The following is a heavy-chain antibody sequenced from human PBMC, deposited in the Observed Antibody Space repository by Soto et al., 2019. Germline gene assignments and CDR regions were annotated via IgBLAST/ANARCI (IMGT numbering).Heavy chain of an antibody. Sequence: QITLKESGPTLVKPTQTLTLTCTFSGFSLSTSGVGVGWIRQPPGKALEWLALIYWDDDKRYSPSLKSRLTITKDTSKNQVVLTMTNMDPVDTATYYCAHRPPRPPWLVPGRGDWFDPWGQGTLVTVSS. V-gene: IGHV2-5*02. CDR2: IYWDDDK. D-gene: IGHD6-19*01. CDR3: AHRPPRPPWLVPGRGDWFDP. J-gene: IGHJ5*02. CDR1: GFSLSTSGVG.